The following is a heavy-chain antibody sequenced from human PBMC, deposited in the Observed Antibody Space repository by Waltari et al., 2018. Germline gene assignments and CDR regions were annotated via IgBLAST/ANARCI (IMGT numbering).Heavy chain of an antibody. J-gene: IGHJ4*02. CDR2: INTNTGNP. CDR1: GYTFTSYA. V-gene: IGHV7-4-1*02. Sequence: QVQLVQSGSELKKPGASVKVSCKASGYTFTSYAMHWVRQATGQGLEWVGWINTNTGNPTYAQGFTGRFVFSLDTSVSTAYLQISSLKAEDTAVYYCARGEVKYGDYVSGGYWGQGTLVTVSS. CDR3: ARGEVKYGDYVSGGY. D-gene: IGHD4-17*01.